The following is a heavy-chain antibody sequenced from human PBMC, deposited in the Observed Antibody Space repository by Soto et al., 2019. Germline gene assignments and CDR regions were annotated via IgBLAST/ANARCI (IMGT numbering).Heavy chain of an antibody. CDR2: IIPILGIA. D-gene: IGHD5-12*01. Sequence: QVQLVQSGAEVKKPGSSVKVSCKASGGTFSSYTISWVRQAPGQGPEWMGRIIPILGIANYAQKFQGRVTITGDKSTSTAYMELRSLRSEDTAVYYCARISYSGYPFWGQGTMVTVSS. CDR3: ARISYSGYPF. J-gene: IGHJ3*01. V-gene: IGHV1-69*02. CDR1: GGTFSSYT.